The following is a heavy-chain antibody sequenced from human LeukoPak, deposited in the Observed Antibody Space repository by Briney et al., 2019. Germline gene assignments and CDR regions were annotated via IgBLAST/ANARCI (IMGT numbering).Heavy chain of an antibody. CDR1: GYTFTSYY. J-gene: IGHJ4*02. V-gene: IGHV1-46*01. D-gene: IGHD3-22*01. Sequence: ASVKVSCKASGYTFTSYYMHWVRQAPGQGLEWMGIINPSGGSTSYAQKFQGRVTMTRDTSTSTVYMELSGLRSEDTAVYYRARVGYSYDSSGYYGFDYWGQGTLVTVSS. CDR2: INPSGGST. CDR3: ARVGYSYDSSGYYGFDY.